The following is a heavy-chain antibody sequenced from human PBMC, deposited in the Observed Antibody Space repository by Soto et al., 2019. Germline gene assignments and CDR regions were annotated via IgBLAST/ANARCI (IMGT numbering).Heavy chain of an antibody. Sequence: EVHLLESGGDLVQPGGSLRLSCAASGFTFSSCALSWVRQAPGKGLEWVSSISVGGDESYYADSVKGRFTISRDNSRNTLYLQMDSLRAEDTAVYYCAKLIRAPDGWGQGTLVTVSS. J-gene: IGHJ4*02. V-gene: IGHV3-23*01. CDR3: AKLIRAPDG. CDR2: ISVGGDES. D-gene: IGHD2-8*01. CDR1: GFTFSSCA.